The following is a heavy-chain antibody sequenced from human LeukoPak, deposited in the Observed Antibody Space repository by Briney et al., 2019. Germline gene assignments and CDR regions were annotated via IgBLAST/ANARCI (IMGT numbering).Heavy chain of an antibody. CDR1: GGSISSYY. CDR3: ARVNAYYDILTGNYYYYGMDV. D-gene: IGHD3-9*01. V-gene: IGHV4-59*01. J-gene: IGHJ6*02. CDR2: IYYSGST. Sequence: PSETLSLTCTVSGGSISSYYWSWIRQPPGKGLGWIGYIYYSGSTNYNPSLKSRVTISVDTSKNQFSLKLSSVTAADTAVYYCARVNAYYDILTGNYYYYGMDVWGQGTTVTVSS.